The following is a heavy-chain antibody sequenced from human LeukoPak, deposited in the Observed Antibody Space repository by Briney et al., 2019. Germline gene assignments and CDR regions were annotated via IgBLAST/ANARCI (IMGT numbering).Heavy chain of an antibody. D-gene: IGHD6-19*01. CDR3: AKDLGGGSGCYDL. CDR2: ISYDGSNK. V-gene: IGHV3-30*18. J-gene: IGHJ2*01. Sequence: GGSLRLSCAASTFTLSSYTMNWVRQAPGKGLEWVAIISYDGSNKYYADSVQGRFTISRDNSKNTLYLQMNSLRAEDTAVYYCAKDLGGGSGCYDLWGRGTLVTVSS. CDR1: TFTLSSYT.